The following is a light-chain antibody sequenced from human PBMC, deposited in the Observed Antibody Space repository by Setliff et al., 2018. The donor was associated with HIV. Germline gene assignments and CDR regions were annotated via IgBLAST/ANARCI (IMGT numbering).Light chain of an antibody. Sequence: QSVLAQPASVSGSPGQSITISCTGTSSDIGGYNYVSWYQQHPGKAPKLMIYEVTYRPSGVSNRFSGSKSGNTASLTISGLQAEDEADYYCSSYTSSNTEVFGTGTRSPS. CDR1: SSDIGGYNY. V-gene: IGLV2-14*01. CDR2: EVT. CDR3: SSYTSSNTEV. J-gene: IGLJ1*01.